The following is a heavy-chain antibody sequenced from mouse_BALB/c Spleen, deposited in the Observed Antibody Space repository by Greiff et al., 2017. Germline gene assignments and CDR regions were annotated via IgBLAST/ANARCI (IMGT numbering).Heavy chain of an antibody. V-gene: IGHV2-9*02. J-gene: IGHJ1*01. CDR2: IWAGGST. CDR3: ARASTMSPSYWYFDV. CDR1: GFSLTSYG. Sequence: VHLVESGPGLVAPSQSLSITCTVSGFSLTSYGVHWVRQPPGKGLEWLGVIWAGGSTNYNSALMSRLSISKDNSKSQVFLKMNSLQTDDTAMYYCARASTMSPSYWYFDVWGAGTTVTVSS. D-gene: IGHD2-4*01.